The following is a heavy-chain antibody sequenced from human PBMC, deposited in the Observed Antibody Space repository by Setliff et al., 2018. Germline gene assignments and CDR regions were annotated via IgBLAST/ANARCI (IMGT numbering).Heavy chain of an antibody. Sequence: GGSLRLSCAASGFTFSTYRMHWVRQAPGKGLEWVAVILDDGVKKYHADSVKGRFSVSRDNSRNTVFLQMTALRAEDTALYYCARDPPGSGWSFDYWGQGALVTVSS. CDR1: GFTFSTYR. J-gene: IGHJ4*02. D-gene: IGHD6-19*01. CDR3: ARDPPGSGWSFDY. CDR2: ILDDGVKK. V-gene: IGHV3-33*08.